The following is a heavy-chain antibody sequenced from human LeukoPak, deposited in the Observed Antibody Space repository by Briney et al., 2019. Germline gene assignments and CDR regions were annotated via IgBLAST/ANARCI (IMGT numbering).Heavy chain of an antibody. CDR1: EFTFSNYW. CDR3: ARGGFGHNMDV. D-gene: IGHD3-3*01. CDR2: INSDGSNT. J-gene: IGHJ6*03. V-gene: IGHV3-74*01. Sequence: GGSLRLSCVASEFTFSNYWLHWVRQAPGKGPVWVSRINSDGSNTIYADSVKGRFAISRDNAKNTVYLQMNSLRVEDTAIYYCARGGFGHNMDVWGKGTTVTVSS.